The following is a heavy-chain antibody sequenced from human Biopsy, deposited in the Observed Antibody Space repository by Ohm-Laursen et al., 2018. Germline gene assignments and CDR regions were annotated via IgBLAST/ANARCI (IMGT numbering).Heavy chain of an antibody. D-gene: IGHD3-9*01. V-gene: IGHV1-69*06. J-gene: IGHJ1*01. CDR2: NIPILGTG. CDR3: ATKLTGYFHH. CDR1: GGTFSNYG. Sequence: SVKVSCKSPGGTFSNYGVNWVRQAPGQGLEWLGGNIPILGTGNYAQKFQDRVTVAADTSTSTATMELRSLRSDDTAVYYCATKLTGYFHHWGQGILVIVSS.